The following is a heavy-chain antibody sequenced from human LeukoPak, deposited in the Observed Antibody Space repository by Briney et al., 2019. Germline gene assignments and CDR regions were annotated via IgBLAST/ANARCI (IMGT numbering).Heavy chain of an antibody. CDR1: GFTFSSCA. D-gene: IGHD6-19*01. Sequence: GGSLRLSCAASGFTFSSCAMHWVRQAPGKGLEWVAIVSYDGENKYYAGSVKGRFTISRDNSKSTLYLQMNSLGGEDTAVYYCATTIPYTSASSSFDYWDLGTPVTVSS. V-gene: IGHV3-30*04. CDR2: VSYDGENK. J-gene: IGHJ4*02. CDR3: ATTIPYTSASSSFDY.